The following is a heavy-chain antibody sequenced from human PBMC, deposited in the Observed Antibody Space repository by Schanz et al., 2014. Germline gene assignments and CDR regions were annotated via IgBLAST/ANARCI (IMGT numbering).Heavy chain of an antibody. CDR2: IWYDGSNK. D-gene: IGHD3-22*01. Sequence: QVQLVESGGGVVQPGRSLRLSCAASGFNFGSHGMHWVRQAPGKGLEWVAVIWYDGSNKYYADSVKGRFTISRDNSKNTVHLQMSSLRVEDTAVYYCARVDSSGYFFDNWGQGTRVTVSS. V-gene: IGHV3-33*01. CDR1: GFNFGSHG. CDR3: ARVDSSGYFFDN. J-gene: IGHJ4*02.